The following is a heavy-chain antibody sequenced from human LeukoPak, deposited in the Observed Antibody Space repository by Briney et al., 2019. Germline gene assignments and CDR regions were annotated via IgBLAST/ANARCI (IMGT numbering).Heavy chain of an antibody. CDR1: GYTFTSYG. CDR2: ISAYNGNT. CDR3: ARVDFWSGYQQDFDY. Sequence: AASVKVSCKASGYTFTSYGISWVRQAPGQGLEWMGWISAYNGNTNYAQKLQGRVTITTDTSTSTAYMELRSLRSDDTAVYYCARVDFWSGYQQDFDYWGQGTLVTVSS. J-gene: IGHJ4*02. D-gene: IGHD3-3*01. V-gene: IGHV1-18*01.